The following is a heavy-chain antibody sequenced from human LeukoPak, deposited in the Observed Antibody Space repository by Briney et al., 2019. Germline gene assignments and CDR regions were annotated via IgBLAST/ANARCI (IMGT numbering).Heavy chain of an antibody. V-gene: IGHV4-30-4*01. J-gene: IGHJ1*01. CDR1: GGSISSGDYY. Sequence: SQTLSLTCTVSGGSISSGDYYWSWIRQPPGKGLEWIGYIYSAGSTYYRPSLKSRLTISIDTSKNQFSLELRSVTSADTAVYYCARGRSAYFQHWGQGTLVTVSS. CDR2: IYSAGST. CDR3: ARGRSAYFQH.